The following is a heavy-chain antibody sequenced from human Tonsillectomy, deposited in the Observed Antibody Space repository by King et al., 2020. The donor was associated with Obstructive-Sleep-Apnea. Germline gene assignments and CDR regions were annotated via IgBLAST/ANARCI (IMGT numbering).Heavy chain of an antibody. J-gene: IGHJ4*02. D-gene: IGHD6-19*01. CDR1: GDSMSPSY. CDR3: ARGGMYITVAGRLDL. CDR2: ISYAGDT. Sequence: QLQESGPGLVKPSDTLSLTCSVSGDSMSPSYWNWIRQPPGSRLEWIGHISYAGDTNYNPSLKSRVTMSIDMSKDQFSLKLTSVTAADSAMYFCARGGMYITVAGRLDLWGQGTVVTVPS. V-gene: IGHV4-59*07.